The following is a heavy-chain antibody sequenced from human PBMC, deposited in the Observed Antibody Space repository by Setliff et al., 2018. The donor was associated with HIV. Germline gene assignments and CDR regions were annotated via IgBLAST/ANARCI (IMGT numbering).Heavy chain of an antibody. CDR1: GGSISSYS. CDR3: ARGGVAASDI. V-gene: IGHV4-59*01. J-gene: IGHJ3*02. Sequence: PSETLSLTCTVSGGSISSYSWSWIRQPPGKGLEWIGYIYIYNSGSTNYNPSLTSRVTISADTSRNQFSLKLSSVTAADTAVYYCARGGVAASDIWGQGTMVTVSS. CDR2: IYIYNSGST. D-gene: IGHD6-13*01.